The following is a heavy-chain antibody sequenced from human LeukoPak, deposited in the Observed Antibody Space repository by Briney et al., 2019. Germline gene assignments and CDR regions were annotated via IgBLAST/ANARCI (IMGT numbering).Heavy chain of an antibody. Sequence: SGTLSLTCTVSGGSISSGGYYWSWIRQPPGKGLEWIGYIYHSGSTYYNPSLKSRVTISVDRSKNQFSLKLSSVTAADTAVYYCARDGSYPYYYYYGMDVWGQGTTVTVSS. J-gene: IGHJ6*02. CDR3: ARDGSYPYYYYYGMDV. CDR2: IYHSGST. V-gene: IGHV4-30-2*01. D-gene: IGHD1-26*01. CDR1: GGSISSGGYY.